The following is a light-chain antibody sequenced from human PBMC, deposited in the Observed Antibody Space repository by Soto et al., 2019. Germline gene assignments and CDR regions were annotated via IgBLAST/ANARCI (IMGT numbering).Light chain of an antibody. J-gene: IGKJ3*01. CDR3: QQYNRSPFT. V-gene: IGKV1-5*03. Sequence: DIQMTQSPSTLSASVGDRVTITCRASQSISSWLAWYQQKPGKAPKLLIYKASSLESGVPSRFSVSGSGTEFTLTISSLQPDDFATYYCQQYNRSPFTFGPGTNVDIK. CDR1: QSISSW. CDR2: KAS.